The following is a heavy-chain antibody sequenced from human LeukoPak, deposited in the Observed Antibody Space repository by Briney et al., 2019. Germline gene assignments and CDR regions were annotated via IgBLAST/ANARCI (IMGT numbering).Heavy chain of an antibody. D-gene: IGHD4-23*01. CDR3: AKDGTVVTRYYYGMDV. CDR2: ISDSGDRT. J-gene: IGHJ6*02. V-gene: IGHV3-23*01. CDR1: GFTFSSYA. Sequence: GGSLRLSCAASGFTFSSYAMSWVRQAPGKGLEWVSGISDSGDRTQYADSVKGRFTVSRDNSKNTLYLQMNSLRAEDTAIYYCAKDGTVVTRYYYGMDVWGQGTTVTVSS.